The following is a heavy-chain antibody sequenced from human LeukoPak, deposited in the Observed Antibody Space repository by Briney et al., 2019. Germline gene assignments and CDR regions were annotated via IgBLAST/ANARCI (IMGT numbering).Heavy chain of an antibody. CDR2: ISAFNGKT. D-gene: IGHD3-3*01. CDR1: GYTFTSYG. CDR3: ARGKHGLRFLEWLSYPTHLGVFHI. Sequence: GASVKVSCKASGYTFTSYGISWVRQAPGQGLEWMGWISAFNGKTNYAQKLQGRVTMTTDTSTSTAYMERRSLRSDDTAVYYCARGKHGLRFLEWLSYPTHLGVFHIWGQGTSVTVLS. V-gene: IGHV1-18*01. J-gene: IGHJ3*02.